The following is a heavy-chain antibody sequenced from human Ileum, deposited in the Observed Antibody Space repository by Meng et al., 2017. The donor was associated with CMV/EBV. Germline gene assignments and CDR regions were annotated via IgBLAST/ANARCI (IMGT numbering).Heavy chain of an antibody. CDR1: CYTLITFG. J-gene: IGHJ5*02. CDR2: ITPYNGKT. V-gene: IGHV1-18*01. D-gene: IGHD2-21*01. CDR3: AREDYSAYAAT. Sequence: QVQLLQTGAEVKKPGASVTVSCKASCYTLITFGITWVRQAAGQGLEWMGGITPYNGKTDYTQRLQDRVTMTKDTSTNTVYMELRSLRSDDTAVYYCAREDYSAYAATWGQGTLVTVSS.